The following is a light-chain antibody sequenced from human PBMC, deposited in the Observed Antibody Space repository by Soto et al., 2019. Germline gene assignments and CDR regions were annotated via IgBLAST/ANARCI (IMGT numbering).Light chain of an antibody. Sequence: ALQMTQSTSSLSASVGDRVTITCRASQGISSYLAWYQQKPGKAPEPLIYAASTLQSGVPSRFSGSGSGTDFTLTISCLQSEDFATYYCQQYYSFPLTFGGGTKVDIK. CDR1: QGISSY. CDR3: QQYYSFPLT. V-gene: IGKV1-8*01. CDR2: AAS. J-gene: IGKJ4*01.